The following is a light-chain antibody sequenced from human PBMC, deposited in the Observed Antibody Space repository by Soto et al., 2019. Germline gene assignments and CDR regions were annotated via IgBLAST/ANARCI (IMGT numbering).Light chain of an antibody. CDR1: QSISSW. CDR2: KAS. Sequence: DIQMTQSPSTLSASVGDRVTITCRASQSISSWLAWYQQKPGKAPKLLIYKASSLESGVPSRFSGSGSGTEFTLTINSLQLDDFATYFCQQYKSYPLTFGGGTKVDIK. V-gene: IGKV1-5*03. CDR3: QQYKSYPLT. J-gene: IGKJ4*01.